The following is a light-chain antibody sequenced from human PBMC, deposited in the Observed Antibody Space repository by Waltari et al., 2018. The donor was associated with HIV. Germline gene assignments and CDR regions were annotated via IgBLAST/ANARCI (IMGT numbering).Light chain of an antibody. CDR1: ALPKHY. J-gene: IGLJ1*01. CDR2: KDS. V-gene: IGLV3-25*03. CDR3: QSADSSGTFYV. Sequence: SYELTQPPSVSVSPGQTARITCSGDALPKHYAYWYQQKPGQAPVLGIYKDSERRSGIPERFSCSSSGTTVTLTISGVQAEDEADYYCQSADSSGTFYVFGTGTKVTVL.